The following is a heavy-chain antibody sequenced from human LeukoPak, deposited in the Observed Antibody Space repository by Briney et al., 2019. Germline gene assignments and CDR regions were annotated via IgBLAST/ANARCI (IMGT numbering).Heavy chain of an antibody. V-gene: IGHV4-4*07. CDR3: ARGKTGSSSSRAQTIVY. J-gene: IGHJ4*02. CDR2: IYTSGST. CDR1: GGSISSYY. D-gene: IGHD2-2*01. Sequence: SETLSLTCAVSGGSISSYYWSWIRQPAGKGLEWIGRIYTSGSTNYNPSLKSRVTMSVDTSKNQFSLKLSSVTSADTAVYCCARGKTGSSSSRAQTIVYWGQGTLVTVSS.